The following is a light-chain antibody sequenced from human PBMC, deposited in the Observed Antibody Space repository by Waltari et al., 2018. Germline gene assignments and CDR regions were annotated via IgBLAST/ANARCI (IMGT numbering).Light chain of an antibody. CDR1: QSLSKAY. CDR2: VAY. CDR3: QQYGSSIMYT. Sequence: SGQSLSKAYLAWYQQIPGQAPRLLIYVAYSRAAGIPDMFSGSGSGTDFTLTICRLEPADSAVYFCQQYGSSIMYTFGQGTKLEIK. V-gene: IGKV3-20*01. J-gene: IGKJ2*01.